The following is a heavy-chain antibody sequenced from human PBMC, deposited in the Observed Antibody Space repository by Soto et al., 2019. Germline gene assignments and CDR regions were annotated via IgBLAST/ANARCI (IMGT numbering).Heavy chain of an antibody. D-gene: IGHD6-19*01. CDR3: ARLVAVGIDQYYFDY. CDR1: VYSFTSYW. J-gene: IGHJ4*02. V-gene: IGHV5-10-1*01. Sequence: PGESLKMSCKGSVYSFTSYWISWVRQMPGKGLEWMGRIDPSDSYTNYSPSFQGHVTISAEKSISTAYLQWSSLKASDTAMYYCARLVAVGIDQYYFDYWGQGTLVTVSS. CDR2: IDPSDSYT.